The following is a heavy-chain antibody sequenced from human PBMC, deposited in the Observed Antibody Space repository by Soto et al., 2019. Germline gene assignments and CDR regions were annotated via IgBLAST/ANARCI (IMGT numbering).Heavy chain of an antibody. J-gene: IGHJ6*02. CDR1: GFTFDDYA. CDR3: AASGAYDRGDYSGFHYGLDV. V-gene: IGHV3-9*01. Sequence: EVQLVESGGGLVQPGRSLRLSCAASGFTFDDYAMHWVRQVPGKGLQWVSGLSWNGVTIGYAASVKGRFTISRDNAKKFLYLQMNRLRTDETGLYFRAASGAYDRGDYSGFHYGLDVWGLGTTVTVS. CDR2: LSWNGVTI. D-gene: IGHD2-21*01.